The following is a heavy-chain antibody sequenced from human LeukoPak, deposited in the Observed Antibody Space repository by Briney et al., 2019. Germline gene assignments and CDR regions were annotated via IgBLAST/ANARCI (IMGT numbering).Heavy chain of an antibody. CDR1: GGSITSGGYS. V-gene: IGHV4-31*03. D-gene: IGHD3-22*01. CDR2: IYYSGST. CDR3: AREMDYYDSGGYSLQWFDP. J-gene: IGHJ5*02. Sequence: PSQTLSPTCTVSGGSITSGGYSWGWIRQHAGKGLEWIGYIYYSGSTSYNPSLKSRVTISLDTSRNQFSLKLSSVTAADTAVYYCAREMDYYDSGGYSLQWFDPRGQGTLVTVSS.